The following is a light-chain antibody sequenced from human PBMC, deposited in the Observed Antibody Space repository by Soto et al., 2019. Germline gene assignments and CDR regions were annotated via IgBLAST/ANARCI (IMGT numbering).Light chain of an antibody. CDR2: DVS. Sequence: LTQPASVSGSPGQSITISCTGTSSDVGGYSYVSWYQQHPGKAPKFMIYDVSNRPSGVSNRFSGSKSGNTASLTISGLQAEDEADYYCSSYTTSNTRQIVFGTGTKVTVL. J-gene: IGLJ1*01. V-gene: IGLV2-14*01. CDR1: SSDVGGYSY. CDR3: SSYTTSNTRQIV.